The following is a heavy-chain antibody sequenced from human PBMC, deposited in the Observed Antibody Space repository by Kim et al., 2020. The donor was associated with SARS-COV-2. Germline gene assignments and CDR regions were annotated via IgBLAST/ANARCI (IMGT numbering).Heavy chain of an antibody. D-gene: IGHD6-19*01. J-gene: IGHJ5*02. CDR1: GFTFSSYD. CDR3: ARDVYSSGWYGWFDP. V-gene: IGHV3-33*08. Sequence: GGSLRLSCAASGFTFSSYDMHWVRQAPGKGLEWVAVIWYDGSNKYYADCVKGRFTISRDNSKNTLYLQMNSLRAEDTAVYYCARDVYSSGWYGWFDPWGQGTLVTVSS. CDR2: IWYDGSNK.